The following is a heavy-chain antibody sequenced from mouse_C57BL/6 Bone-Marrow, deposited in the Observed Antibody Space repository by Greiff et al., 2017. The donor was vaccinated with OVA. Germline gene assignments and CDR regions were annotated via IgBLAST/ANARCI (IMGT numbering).Heavy chain of an antibody. V-gene: IGHV5-4*01. D-gene: IGHD2-4*01. Sequence: EVQLVESGGGLVKPGGSLKLSCAASGFTFSSYAMSWVRQTPEKRLEWVATISDGGSYTYYPDNVKGRFTISRDNAKNNLYLQMSHLKSEDTAMYYCARGIYYDHFDYWGQGTTLTVSS. CDR1: GFTFSSYA. CDR3: ARGIYYDHFDY. J-gene: IGHJ2*01. CDR2: ISDGGSYT.